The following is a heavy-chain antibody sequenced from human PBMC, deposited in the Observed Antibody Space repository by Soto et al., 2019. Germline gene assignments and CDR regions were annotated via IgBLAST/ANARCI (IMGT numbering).Heavy chain of an antibody. CDR3: AREGLAYCGGDCYPDY. CDR1: GYTFTSYA. CDR2: INAGNGNT. D-gene: IGHD2-21*02. Sequence: GASVKVSCKASGYTFTSYAMHWVRQAPGQRLEWMGWINAGNGNTKYSQKFQGRVTITRDTSASTAYMELSSLRSEDTAVYYCAREGLAYCGGDCYPDYWGQGTLVTSPQ. V-gene: IGHV1-3*01. J-gene: IGHJ4*02.